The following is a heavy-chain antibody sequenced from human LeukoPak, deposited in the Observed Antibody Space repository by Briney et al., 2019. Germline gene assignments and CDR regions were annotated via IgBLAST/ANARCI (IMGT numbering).Heavy chain of an antibody. J-gene: IGHJ3*02. D-gene: IGHD3-10*01. CDR1: GYTFTSYA. CDR2: INAGNGNT. CDR3: ARVTMVRGVIRAFHI. Sequence: ASVKVSCKASGYTFTSYAMHWVRQAPGQRLEWMGWINAGNGNTKYSQKFQGRVTITRDTSASTAYMELSSLKDTAVYYCARVTMVRGVIRAFHIWGQGTMVTVSS. V-gene: IGHV1-3*01.